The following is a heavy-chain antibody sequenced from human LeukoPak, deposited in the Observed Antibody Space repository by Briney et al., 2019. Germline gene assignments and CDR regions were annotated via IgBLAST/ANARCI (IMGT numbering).Heavy chain of an antibody. CDR1: GFTFSSYS. Sequence: PGGSLRLSCAVSGFTFSSYSMNWVRQAPGKGLEWVSSISSSSSYIYYADSVKGRFTISRDNAKNSLYLQMNSLRAEDTAVYYCARGTRLVLRDAFDIWGQGTMVTVSS. CDR3: ARGTRLVLRDAFDI. V-gene: IGHV3-21*01. CDR2: ISSSSSYI. D-gene: IGHD3-9*01. J-gene: IGHJ3*02.